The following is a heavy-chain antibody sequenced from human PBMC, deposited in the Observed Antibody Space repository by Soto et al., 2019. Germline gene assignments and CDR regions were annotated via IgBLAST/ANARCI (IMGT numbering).Heavy chain of an antibody. CDR1: GFTFSSYA. J-gene: IGHJ4*02. D-gene: IGHD6-19*01. V-gene: IGHV3-21*01. CDR3: ARDLALAGNY. CDR2: ISSTSSYT. Sequence: GGSLRLSCAASGFTFSSYAMNWVRQTQEKGLEWVSSISSTSSYTHYSDSVKGRFTISRDNANNSLFLRMNSLRAEDTATYYCARDLALAGNYWGQGVLVTVSS.